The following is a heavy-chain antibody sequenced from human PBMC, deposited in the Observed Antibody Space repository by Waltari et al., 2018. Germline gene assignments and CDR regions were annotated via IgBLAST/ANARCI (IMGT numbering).Heavy chain of an antibody. V-gene: IGHV4-34*01. CDR3: ALDDDILTGPTSNWYFDI. J-gene: IGHJ2*01. CDR1: GGSLGGFY. Sequence: QVQLQQWGAGLLKPSETLSLTCAVSGGSLGGFYWSWLRQSPGKGLGGIGEINHDGTTNYNPSLKSRVTVAVDTSKKQFSLNLSSVTAADTGVYYCALDDDILTGPTSNWYFDIWGRGTLVTVSS. CDR2: INHDGTT. D-gene: IGHD3-9*01.